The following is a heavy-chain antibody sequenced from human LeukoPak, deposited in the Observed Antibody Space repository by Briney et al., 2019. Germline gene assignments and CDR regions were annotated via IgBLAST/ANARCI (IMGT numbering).Heavy chain of an antibody. V-gene: IGHV4-59*01. CDR1: GGSISSYY. Sequence: SETLSHTCTVSGGSISSYYWSWIRQPPGKGLEWIGYIYYSGSTNYNPSLKSRVTISVDTSKNQFSLKLTSVTAADTAVYYCARGVTAAGTYSWFDPWGQGILVTVSS. D-gene: IGHD6-13*01. J-gene: IGHJ5*02. CDR3: ARGVTAAGTYSWFDP. CDR2: IYYSGST.